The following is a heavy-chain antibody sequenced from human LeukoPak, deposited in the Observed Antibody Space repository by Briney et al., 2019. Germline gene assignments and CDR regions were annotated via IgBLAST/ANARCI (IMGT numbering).Heavy chain of an antibody. CDR1: GLTVNSNY. J-gene: IGHJ4*02. D-gene: IGHD5-24*01. CDR3: AKDRDGYNSPGNY. V-gene: IGHV3-66*02. Sequence: GGSLRLSCAVSGLTVNSNYMTWVRQAPGKGLEWVSVIYSDGKTYRADSVKGRFTISRDNSKNTVYLQMNSLRPEDTAVYHCAKDRDGYNSPGNYWGQGTLVTVSS. CDR2: IYSDGKT.